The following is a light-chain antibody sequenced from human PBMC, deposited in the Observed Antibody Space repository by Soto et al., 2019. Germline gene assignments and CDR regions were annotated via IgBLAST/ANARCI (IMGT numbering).Light chain of an antibody. J-gene: IGKJ1*01. CDR3: QQYNSYPWT. CDR2: DVS. V-gene: IGKV1-5*01. Sequence: DIQMGQSRSTLAASVGDRVTITGRASQTISGWLAWYQQKPGTAPKLLIYDVSSLESGGTSRFSGSGSGTEFTLAIRSLQPDDVATYYCQQYNSYPWTFGRGTKVDIK. CDR1: QTISGW.